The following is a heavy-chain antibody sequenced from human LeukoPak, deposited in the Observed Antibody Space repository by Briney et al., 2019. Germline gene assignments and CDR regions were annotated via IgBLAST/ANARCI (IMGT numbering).Heavy chain of an antibody. V-gene: IGHV3-30*18. J-gene: IGHJ4*02. D-gene: IGHD2-15*01. CDR3: AKDPGGSCYLGYFDY. CDR2: ISYDGSNK. Sequence: PGRSLRLSCAASGFTFSSYGMHWVRQAPGKGLEWVAVISYDGSNKYYADSVKGRFTISRDNSKNTLYLQMNSLRAEDTAVYYCAKDPGGSCYLGYFDYWGQGTLVTVSS. CDR1: GFTFSSYG.